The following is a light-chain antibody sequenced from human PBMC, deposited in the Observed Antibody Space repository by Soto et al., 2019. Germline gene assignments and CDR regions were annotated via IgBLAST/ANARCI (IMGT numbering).Light chain of an antibody. J-gene: IGLJ1*01. Sequence: QSVLTQPASVSGSPGQSITISCTGTSSDVGGYNYVSWYQHHPGKAPKLMIYGVSKRPSGVSDRFSGSKSGKTASLTISGLQAEDEADYYCCSYAGFTTYVFGSGTKVTV. CDR2: GVS. CDR1: SSDVGGYNY. CDR3: CSYAGFTTYV. V-gene: IGLV2-23*02.